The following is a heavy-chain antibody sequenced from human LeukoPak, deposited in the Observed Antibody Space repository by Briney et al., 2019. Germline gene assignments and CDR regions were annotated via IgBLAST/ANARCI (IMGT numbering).Heavy chain of an antibody. D-gene: IGHD6-13*01. CDR3: ARSLWEQQLVRGGDY. J-gene: IGHJ4*02. CDR1: GGTFSSYA. V-gene: IGHV1-69*06. CDR2: IIPIFGTA. Sequence: SVKVSCKASGGTFSSYAISWVRQAPGQGLEWMGGIIPIFGTANYAQKFQGRVTITADKSTSTAYMELSSLRSEDTAVYYCARSLWEQQLVRGGDYWGQGTLVTVSS.